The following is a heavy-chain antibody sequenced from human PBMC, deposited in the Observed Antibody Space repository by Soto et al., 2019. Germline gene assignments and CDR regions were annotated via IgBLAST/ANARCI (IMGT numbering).Heavy chain of an antibody. J-gene: IGHJ6*03. V-gene: IGHV4-59*01. CDR2: IYYSGST. CDR1: GGSMTSYY. CDR3: ARDPGPFTHIDV. Sequence: SETLSLTCTVSGGSMTSYYWSWIRQSPERGLEWIGYIYYSGSTNYNPSLKSRVTISVDTSKNQFSLKLSSLTAADTAVYYCARDPGPFTHIDVWGKGTTVTVSS.